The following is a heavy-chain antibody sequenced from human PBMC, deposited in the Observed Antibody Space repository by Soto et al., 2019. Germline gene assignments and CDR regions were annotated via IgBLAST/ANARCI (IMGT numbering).Heavy chain of an antibody. CDR2: IYYSGKT. V-gene: IGHV4-30-4*01. Sequence: QVQLQESGPGLVKPSQTLSLTCTVSGGSISSGDYYWSWIRQPPGKGLEWIGYIYYSGKTYHNPSLKSRVIMSVDTSKNQFSLKLYSVTAADTAVYYCARFVKLDTTLRGGMDVWGQGTTVTVS. CDR1: GGSISSGDYY. CDR3: ARFVKLDTTLRGGMDV. D-gene: IGHD5-18*01. J-gene: IGHJ6*02.